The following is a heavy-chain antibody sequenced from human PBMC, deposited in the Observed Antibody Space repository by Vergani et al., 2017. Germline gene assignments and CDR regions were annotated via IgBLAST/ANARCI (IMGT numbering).Heavy chain of an antibody. CDR1: GFTFSSYG. D-gene: IGHD3-3*01. CDR2: ISYDGSNK. Sequence: QVQLVESGGGVVQPGRSLRLSCAASGFTFSSYGMHWVRQAPGKGLEWVAVISYDGSNKYYADSVKGRFTISRDNSKNTLYLQMNSLRAEDTAVYYCARGGRYYGFWSGYYHDAFDIWGQGTMVTVSS. CDR3: ARGGRYYGFWSGYYHDAFDI. V-gene: IGHV3-30*03. J-gene: IGHJ3*02.